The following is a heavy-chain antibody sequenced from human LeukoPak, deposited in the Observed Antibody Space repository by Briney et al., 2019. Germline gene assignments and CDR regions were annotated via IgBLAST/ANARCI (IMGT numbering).Heavy chain of an antibody. CDR3: ARYAAARRYSSSWFTRYFEL. D-gene: IGHD6-13*01. Sequence: GASVKVSFTSSGGTFSSYAISWVRQAPGQGLEWMGGIIPIFGTANYAQKFQGRVTITADESTSTAYMELSSLRSEDTAVYYRARYAAARRYSSSWFTRYFELWGRGPLVTVSS. J-gene: IGHJ2*01. CDR1: GGTFSSYA. CDR2: IIPIFGTA. V-gene: IGHV1-69*13.